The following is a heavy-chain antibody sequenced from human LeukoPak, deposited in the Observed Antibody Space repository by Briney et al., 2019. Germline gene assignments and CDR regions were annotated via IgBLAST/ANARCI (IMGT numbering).Heavy chain of an antibody. V-gene: IGHV1-46*01. CDR3: AGRFSSKGKDCTEY. CDR2: INPNGGGA. J-gene: IGHJ1*01. D-gene: IGHD6-19*01. Sequence: ASVKISCQATGYTFTKYLIHWVRQAPGQGLQWMGFINPNGGGATYPQKFQGRLTMTSDISMTSVYMEVSSLTSADTAMYFCAGRFSSKGKDCTEYWGQGTLVTVSS. CDR1: GYTFTKYL.